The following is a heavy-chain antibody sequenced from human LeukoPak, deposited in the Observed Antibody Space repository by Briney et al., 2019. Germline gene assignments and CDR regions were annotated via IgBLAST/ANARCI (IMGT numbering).Heavy chain of an antibody. CDR1: GFTFSSYG. V-gene: IGHV3-30*03. CDR2: ISYDGSNK. Sequence: GGSLRLSCAASGFTFSSYGMHWVRQAPGKGLEWVAVISYDGSNKYYADSVKGRFTISRDNSKNTLYLQMNSLRAEDTAVYYCAGGAGRIAARRMDVWGQGTTVTVSS. D-gene: IGHD6-13*01. CDR3: AGGAGRIAARRMDV. J-gene: IGHJ6*02.